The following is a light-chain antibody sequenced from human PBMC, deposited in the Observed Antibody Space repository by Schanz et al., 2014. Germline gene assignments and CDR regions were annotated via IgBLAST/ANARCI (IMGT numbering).Light chain of an antibody. CDR1: SSDVGSFDL. V-gene: IGLV2-23*01. Sequence: QSALTQPASLSGSPGQSITISCTGTSSDVGSFDLVSWYQHHPGKAPKLMIYEDTKRPSGVSNRFSGSKSGNTASLTISGLQAEDEADYYCCSYAGRVTSVPFGGGTKLTVL. J-gene: IGLJ2*01. CDR2: EDT. CDR3: CSYAGRVTSVP.